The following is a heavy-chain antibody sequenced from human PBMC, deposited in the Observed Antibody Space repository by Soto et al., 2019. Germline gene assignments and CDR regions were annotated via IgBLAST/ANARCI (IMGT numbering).Heavy chain of an antibody. CDR2: IYYSGST. CDR3: AREYQLLDYYYYMDV. V-gene: IGHV4-61*08. Sequence: SETLSLTCTVSGGSISGGGYYWSWIRQHPGKGLEWIGYIYYSGSTNYNPSLKSRVTISVDTSKNQFSLKLSSVTAADTAVYYCAREYQLLDYYYYMDVWGKGTTVTVSS. D-gene: IGHD2-2*01. J-gene: IGHJ6*03. CDR1: GGSISGGGYY.